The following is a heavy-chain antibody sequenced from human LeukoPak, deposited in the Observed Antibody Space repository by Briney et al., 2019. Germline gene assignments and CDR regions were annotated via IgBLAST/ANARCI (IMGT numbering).Heavy chain of an antibody. Sequence: SETLSLTCTVSGGPVSSSSYYWSWIRQPPGKGLEWIGYMSYSGSTSYNPALKSRVSISEDTSKNHFYLKLSSVTAADTAVYYWARYCGDGGDEAFDLCGQGTMVTVSS. D-gene: IGHD2-21*01. CDR1: GGPVSSSSYY. CDR3: ARYCGDGGDEAFDL. CDR2: MSYSGST. J-gene: IGHJ3*01. V-gene: IGHV4-61*03.